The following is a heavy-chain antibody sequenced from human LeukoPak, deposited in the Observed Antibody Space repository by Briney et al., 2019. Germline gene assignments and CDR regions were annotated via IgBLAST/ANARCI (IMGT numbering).Heavy chain of an antibody. D-gene: IGHD4-17*01. CDR2: INHSGST. V-gene: IGHV4-34*01. CDR3: ASTMTTYRFEVY. CDR1: GGSSSGYY. J-gene: IGHJ4*02. Sequence: SETLSLTCAVYGGSSSGYYWSWIRQPPGKGLEWIGEINHSGSTNYNPSLKSRVTISVDTSKNQFSLKLSSVTAADTAVYYCASTMTTYRFEVYWGQGTLVTVSS.